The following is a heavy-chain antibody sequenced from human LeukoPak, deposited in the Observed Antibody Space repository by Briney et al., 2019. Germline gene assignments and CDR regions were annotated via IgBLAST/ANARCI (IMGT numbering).Heavy chain of an antibody. CDR2: IVGGGDTT. V-gene: IGHV3-23*01. D-gene: IGHD6-19*01. J-gene: IGHJ4*02. CDR3: AKARLGTGWAYNDY. Sequence: GGSLRLSCAASGFTFRNYAMSWVRQTPGKGLEWVSAIVGGGDTTFYADSVKGRFTISRDNSRNTVSLQMNSLSAEDTAVYYCAKARLGTGWAYNDYRGQGTLVTVSS. CDR1: GFTFRNYA.